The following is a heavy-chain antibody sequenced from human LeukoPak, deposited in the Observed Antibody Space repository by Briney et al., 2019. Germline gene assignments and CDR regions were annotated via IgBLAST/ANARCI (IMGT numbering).Heavy chain of an antibody. V-gene: IGHV3-30*03. CDR3: ARDSGYTSSWYQSPPFDY. CDR2: ISYDGSNK. Sequence: GGSLRLSCAASGFTFSSYGMHWVRQAPGKGLEWVAVISYDGSNKYYADSVKGRFTISRDNSKNTLYLQMNSLRAEDTAVYFCARDSGYTSSWYQSPPFDYWGQGTLVTVSS. D-gene: IGHD6-13*01. CDR1: GFTFSSYG. J-gene: IGHJ4*02.